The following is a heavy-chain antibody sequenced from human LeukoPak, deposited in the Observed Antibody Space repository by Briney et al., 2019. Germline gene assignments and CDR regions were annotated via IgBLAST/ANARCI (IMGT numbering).Heavy chain of an antibody. CDR2: ISGSGGGT. Sequence: GGSLRLSCAASGFSLSSFAMSWVRQAPEKGLEWVSTISGSGGGTYYADSVKGRFTISRDDSKNTLYLQMNSLRAEDTAVYYCVKDLGRYRNNCFDYWGQGTLVTVSS. CDR3: VKDLGRYRNNCFDY. J-gene: IGHJ4*02. CDR1: GFSLSSFA. V-gene: IGHV3-23*01. D-gene: IGHD1-26*01.